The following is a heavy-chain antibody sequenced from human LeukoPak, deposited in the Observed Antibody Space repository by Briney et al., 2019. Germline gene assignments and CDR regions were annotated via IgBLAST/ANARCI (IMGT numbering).Heavy chain of an antibody. D-gene: IGHD1-1*01. CDR3: ARDGALGPERPPDY. J-gene: IGHJ4*02. V-gene: IGHV1-18*01. CDR1: GYTFTTFG. CDR2: ISAYNGDT. Sequence: GASVKVSCKASGYTFTTFGISWVRQAPGQGLEWVGWISAYNGDTYYTQKFQGRVTMTTDTSTSTAYMELRSLRSDDTAVYYCARDGALGPERPPDYWGQGTLVTVSS.